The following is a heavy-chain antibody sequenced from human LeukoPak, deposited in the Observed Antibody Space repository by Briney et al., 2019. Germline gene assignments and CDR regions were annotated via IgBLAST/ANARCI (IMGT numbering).Heavy chain of an antibody. Sequence: ASVKVSCKVSGYTLTELSMHWVRQAPGKGLEWMGGFDPEDGETIYAQKFQGRVTMTEDTSTDTAYMELSSLRSEDTAVYYCATVLDPLLTGPSIPDCWGQGALVTVSS. CDR3: ATVLDPLLTGPSIPDC. V-gene: IGHV1-24*01. J-gene: IGHJ4*02. CDR1: GYTLTELS. D-gene: IGHD3-9*01. CDR2: FDPEDGET.